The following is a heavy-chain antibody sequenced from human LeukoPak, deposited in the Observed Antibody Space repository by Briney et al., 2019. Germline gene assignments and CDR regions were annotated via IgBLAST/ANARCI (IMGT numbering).Heavy chain of an antibody. CDR3: ARQKRWDGYTLDS. CDR1: GDSISSSSYY. Sequence: SETLSLTCTVSGDSISSSSYYWGWIRQPPGKGLELIGSVSYSGTTYYNPSLKSRVTISVDTSKNQFSLKLSSVAAADTAVYYCARQKRWDGYTLDSWGPGTLGTVSS. D-gene: IGHD5-24*01. V-gene: IGHV4-39*01. J-gene: IGHJ4*02. CDR2: VSYSGTT.